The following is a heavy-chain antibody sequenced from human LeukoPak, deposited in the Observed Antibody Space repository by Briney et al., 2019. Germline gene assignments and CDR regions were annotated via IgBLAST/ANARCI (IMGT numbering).Heavy chain of an antibody. CDR2: ISSSSSYI. J-gene: IGHJ4*02. D-gene: IGHD1-1*01. CDR1: GFTFSSYS. Sequence: GGSLRLSCAASGFTFSSYSMNWVRQAPGKGLEWVSSISSSSSYIYYADSVRGRFTISRDNAKNSLFLQMNSLRGEDTAVYYCARCTTGKTFGSLREIKKSREIGYWGQGTLVTVSS. V-gene: IGHV3-21*01. CDR3: ARCTTGKTFGSLREIKKSREIGY.